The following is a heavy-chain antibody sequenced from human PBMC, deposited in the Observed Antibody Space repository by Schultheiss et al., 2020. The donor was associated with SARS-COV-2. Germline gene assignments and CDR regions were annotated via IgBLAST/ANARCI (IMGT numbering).Heavy chain of an antibody. Sequence: SETLSLTCTVSGDSISSYYWSWIRQPPGKGLEWIGEIYHSGSTNYNPSLRSRVTMSVDKSKNQFSLKLTSVTDADTAVYYCARQSDGSEGGFDFWGQGTLVTVSS. J-gene: IGHJ4*02. CDR3: ARQSDGSEGGFDF. D-gene: IGHD1-26*01. CDR2: IYHSGST. CDR1: GDSISSYY. V-gene: IGHV4-59*01.